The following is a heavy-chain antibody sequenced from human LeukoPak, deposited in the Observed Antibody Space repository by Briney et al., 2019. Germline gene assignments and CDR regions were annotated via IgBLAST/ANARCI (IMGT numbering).Heavy chain of an antibody. V-gene: IGHV3-30-3*01. CDR2: ISYDGSNK. J-gene: IGHJ4*02. Sequence: GGSLRLSCAASGFTFSSYAMHWVRQAPGKGLEWVAVISYDGSNKYYADTVKGRFTISRDNSKNTLYLQMNSLRAEDTAVYYCARGLDMITFGGVMIYWGQGTLVTVSS. CDR3: ARGLDMITFGGVMIY. CDR1: GFTFSSYA. D-gene: IGHD3-16*01.